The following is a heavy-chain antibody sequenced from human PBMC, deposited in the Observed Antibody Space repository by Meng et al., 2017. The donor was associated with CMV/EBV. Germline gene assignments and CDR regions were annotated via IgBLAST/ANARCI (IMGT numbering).Heavy chain of an antibody. CDR1: GYTFNTFG. D-gene: IGHD3-22*01. J-gene: IGHJ4*02. CDR2: ISGYNGVT. V-gene: IGHV1-18*01. Sequence: QVQLVQSEPEVKTPGASVKVSCKASGYTFNTFGISWVRQAPGQGLEWMGWISGYNGVTNYAPKMQGKVTMTTDPSTSTAYLELRSLRSDDTAVYFCARDASFYYDSTGYHSAYWGQGTLVTVSS. CDR3: ARDASFYYDSTGYHSAY.